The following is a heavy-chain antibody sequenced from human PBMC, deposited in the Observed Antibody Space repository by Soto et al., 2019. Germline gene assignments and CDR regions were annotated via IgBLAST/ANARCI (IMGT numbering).Heavy chain of an antibody. Sequence: VASVKVSCKASGYTFTSYAMHWVRQAPGQRLEWMGWINAGNGNTKYSQKFQGRVTITRDTSASTAYMELSSLRSEDTAVYYCARDGSSRWNYYYGMDVWGQGTTVTVSS. J-gene: IGHJ6*02. CDR3: ARDGSSRWNYYYGMDV. D-gene: IGHD6-13*01. CDR1: GYTFTSYA. V-gene: IGHV1-3*01. CDR2: INAGNGNT.